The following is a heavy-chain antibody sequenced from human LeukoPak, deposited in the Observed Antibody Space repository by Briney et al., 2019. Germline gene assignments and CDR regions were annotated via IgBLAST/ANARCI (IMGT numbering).Heavy chain of an antibody. J-gene: IGHJ3*02. D-gene: IGHD3-22*01. Sequence: GESLKISCKGSGYSFTSYWIGWVRQMPGKGLEWMGIIHPGDSDTRYSPSFQGQVTISADKSISTAYLQWSSLKASDTAMYYCARSGGYYYDSSGEDAFDIWGQGTMVTVSS. CDR2: IHPGDSDT. CDR1: GYSFTSYW. CDR3: ARSGGYYYDSSGEDAFDI. V-gene: IGHV5-51*01.